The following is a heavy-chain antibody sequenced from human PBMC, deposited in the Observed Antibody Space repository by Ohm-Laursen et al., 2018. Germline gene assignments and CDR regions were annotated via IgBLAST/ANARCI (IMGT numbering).Heavy chain of an antibody. Sequence: GASVKVSCKASGGTFSSYAIRWVRQAPGQGLEWMGRIIPILGIANYAQKFQGRVTITADKSTSTAYMELSSLRSEDTAVYYCARDRGPGSTSSKSADYWGQGTLVTVSS. D-gene: IGHD2-2*01. CDR1: GGTFSSYA. CDR3: ARDRGPGSTSSKSADY. CDR2: IIPILGIA. V-gene: IGHV1-69*04. J-gene: IGHJ4*02.